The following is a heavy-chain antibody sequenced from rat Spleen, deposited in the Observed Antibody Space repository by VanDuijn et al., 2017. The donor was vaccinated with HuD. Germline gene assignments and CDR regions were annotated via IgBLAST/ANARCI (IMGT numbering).Heavy chain of an antibody. CDR1: GFTFRDYN. J-gene: IGHJ2*01. CDR3: ARRYSSLDF. V-gene: IGHV5-7*01. Sequence: EVQLVESGGGLVQPGRSLKLSCAASGFTFRDYNMAWVRQAPKKGLEWVATISYDGSSTYYRDSVKGRFTISRDNAKSTLYLQMDSLRSEDTATYYCARRYSSLDFWGQGVMVTVSS. D-gene: IGHD1-2*01. CDR2: ISYDGSST.